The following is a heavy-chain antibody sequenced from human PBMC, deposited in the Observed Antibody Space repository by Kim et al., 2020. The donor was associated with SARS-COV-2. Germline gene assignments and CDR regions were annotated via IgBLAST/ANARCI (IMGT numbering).Heavy chain of an antibody. Sequence: GGSLRLSCAASGFTFSRYGMHWVRQAPGKGLEWVAIISYDGNNKYYADSVKGRFTISRDNSKNTLYLQMNSLRAEDTAVYYCAKGASGSYSSYFDYWGQGTLVTVSS. CDR2: ISYDGNNK. D-gene: IGHD1-26*01. CDR1: GFTFSRYG. CDR3: AKGASGSYSSYFDY. V-gene: IGHV3-30*18. J-gene: IGHJ4*02.